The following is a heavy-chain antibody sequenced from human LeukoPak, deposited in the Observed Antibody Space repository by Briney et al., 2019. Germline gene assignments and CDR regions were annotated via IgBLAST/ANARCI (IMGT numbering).Heavy chain of an antibody. CDR2: IRGSGGST. Sequence: GGSLRLSCAASGFTLWSYAMSWVRQAPGKGLEGVSAIRGSGGSTDYADSVTGRVTISRDNSENTLYLQVNSLRAEDTAVYYCAKEKIEHEAWLLYSRASSHFDYWGQGTLVTVSS. J-gene: IGHJ4*02. CDR3: AKEKIEHEAWLLYSRASSHFDY. D-gene: IGHD3-3*01. V-gene: IGHV3-23*01. CDR1: GFTLWSYA.